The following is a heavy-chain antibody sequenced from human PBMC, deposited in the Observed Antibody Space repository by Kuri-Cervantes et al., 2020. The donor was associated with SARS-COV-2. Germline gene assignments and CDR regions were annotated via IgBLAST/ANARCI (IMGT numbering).Heavy chain of an antibody. Sequence: GSLRLSCTVSGGSISSSSYYWGWIRQPPGKGLEWIGSIYYSGSTNYNPSLKSRVTISVDTSKNQFSLKLSSVTAADTAVYYCARVSGYCSSTSCRSYGYYYYYGGDVWGQGTTVTVSS. D-gene: IGHD2-2*01. J-gene: IGHJ6*02. CDR2: IYYSGST. V-gene: IGHV4-39*07. CDR3: ARVSGYCSSTSCRSYGYYYYYGGDV. CDR1: GGSISSSSYY.